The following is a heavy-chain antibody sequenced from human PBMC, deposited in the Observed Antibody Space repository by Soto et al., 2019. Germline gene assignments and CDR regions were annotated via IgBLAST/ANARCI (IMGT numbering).Heavy chain of an antibody. J-gene: IGHJ6*02. CDR2: ISPYTGNT. CDR3: VMVDNYVTPTPQDV. CDR1: GYIFVNYG. V-gene: IGHV1-18*01. D-gene: IGHD3-16*01. Sequence: QVQLVQSGDEVKKPGASVKVSCKASGYIFVNYGIAWVRQAPGQGLEWMGWISPYTGNTHSATKVQGRLTMTTDTXXSTAYMDLGSLTSDDTAVYYCVMVDNYVTPTPQDVWGQGTTFTVSS.